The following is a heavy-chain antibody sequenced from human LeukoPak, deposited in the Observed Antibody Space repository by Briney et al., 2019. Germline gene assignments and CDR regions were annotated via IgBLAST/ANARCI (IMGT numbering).Heavy chain of an antibody. D-gene: IGHD1-26*01. J-gene: IGHJ4*02. CDR1: GYTFSSYG. V-gene: IGHV1-18*01. CDR3: ARRGGSYSHSDF. CDR2: VSAFNDNT. Sequence: ASVKVSCKASGYTFSSYGIIWVRQAPGQGLEWMGWVSAFNDNTDYAPKLQGRVTMTTGTSTTTAYMELRSLTSDDTAVYYCARRGGSYSHSDFWGQGTLVTVSS.